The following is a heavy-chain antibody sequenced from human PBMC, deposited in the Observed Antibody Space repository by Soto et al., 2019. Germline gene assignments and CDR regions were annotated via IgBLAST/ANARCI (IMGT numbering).Heavy chain of an antibody. CDR2: IYYSGST. V-gene: IGHV4-59*01. CDR1: GGSISSYY. Sequence: TSETLSLTCTVAGGSISSYYWSWIRQPPGKGLEWIGYIYYSGSTNYNPSLKSRVTISVDTSKNQFSLKLSSVTAADTAVYYCARVNKQLVRRYFDYWGQGTLVTVSS. J-gene: IGHJ4*02. D-gene: IGHD6-13*01. CDR3: ARVNKQLVRRYFDY.